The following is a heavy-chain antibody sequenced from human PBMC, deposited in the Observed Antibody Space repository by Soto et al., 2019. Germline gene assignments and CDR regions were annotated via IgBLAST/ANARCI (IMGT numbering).Heavy chain of an antibody. V-gene: IGHV3-33*01. J-gene: IGHJ6*02. D-gene: IGHD4-17*01. CDR2: IWYDGSNK. CDR1: GFAFSSYG. CDR3: ARSGDFEYYYAMDV. Sequence: QVQLVESGGGVVQPGRSLRLSCAASGFAFSSYGMHWVRQAPGKGPEWVEVIWYDGSNKYYADSVKGRFTISRDNSKNTMYLQMNSLRAEDTALYYCARSGDFEYYYAMDVWGQGTTVTVSS.